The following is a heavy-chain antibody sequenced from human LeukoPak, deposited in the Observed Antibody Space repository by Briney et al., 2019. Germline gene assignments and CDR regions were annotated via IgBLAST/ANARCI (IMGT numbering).Heavy chain of an antibody. CDR3: AKVQDYVWGSYRSSQEYFQH. CDR2: ISGSGTGT. Sequence: GGSLRLSCAASGFTFSSYAMTWVRQAPGKGLQWVSTISGSGTGTYYADSVKGRFTISRDNSKNTLHLQMNNLRAEDTAVYYCAKVQDYVWGSYRSSQEYFQHWGQGTLSPSPQ. J-gene: IGHJ1*01. V-gene: IGHV3-23*01. CDR1: GFTFSSYA. D-gene: IGHD3-16*02.